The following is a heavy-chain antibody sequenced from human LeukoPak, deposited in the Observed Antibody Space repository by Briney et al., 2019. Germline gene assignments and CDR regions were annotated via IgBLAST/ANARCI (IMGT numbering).Heavy chain of an antibody. Sequence: PSDPLSLICCVSSRSINWNLYWLGWIPQSQGKGPEWIGRIYYSERVYHNPSLKSRVTISLDTSNNQCSLKLSSVPAADTAVYYCASLARYGAGSYNVAEHFQFWGQGTVVTVPS. J-gene: IGHJ1*01. CDR3: ASLARYGAGSYNVAEHFQF. V-gene: IGHV4-39*01. D-gene: IGHD3-10*01. CDR2: IYYSERV. CDR1: SRSINWNLYW.